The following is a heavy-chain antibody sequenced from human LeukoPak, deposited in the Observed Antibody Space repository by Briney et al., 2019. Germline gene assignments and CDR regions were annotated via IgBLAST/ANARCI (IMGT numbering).Heavy chain of an antibody. J-gene: IGHJ6*03. Sequence: ASVKVSCKASGYTFTSYDINWVRQATGQGLEWMGWINPNSGNTSYAQKFQGRVTMTKNTSINTAYMELSSLRSEDTAVYYCARALSWTTDSYYYMDVWGKGTTVTVSS. CDR2: INPNSGNT. V-gene: IGHV1-8*01. CDR1: GYTFTSYD. D-gene: IGHD3/OR15-3a*01. CDR3: ARALSWTTDSYYYMDV.